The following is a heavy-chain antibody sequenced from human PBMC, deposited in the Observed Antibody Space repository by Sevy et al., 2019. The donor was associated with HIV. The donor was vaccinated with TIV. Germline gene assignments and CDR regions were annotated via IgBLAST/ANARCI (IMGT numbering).Heavy chain of an antibody. CDR3: AKESVSWYLDF. CDR2: ISYDGDSK. V-gene: IGHV3-30*18. J-gene: IGHJ4*02. CDR1: GFTFSRNG. Sequence: GGSLRLSCSASGFTFSRNGMHWVRQVPGKGLEWVALISYDGDSKNYADSVKGRFTISRDNSKNTVYLHMNSLRSEDTAVYYCAKESVSWYLDFWGQDTLVTVSS. D-gene: IGHD6-13*01.